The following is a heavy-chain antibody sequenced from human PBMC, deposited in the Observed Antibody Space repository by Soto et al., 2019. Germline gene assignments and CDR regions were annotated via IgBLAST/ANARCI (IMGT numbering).Heavy chain of an antibody. CDR2: ISGSGSSK. D-gene: IGHD5-12*01. CDR3: AKGHGGGTSTITSVFDS. Sequence: EAQLLESGGGLAQPGGSLRLSCAASGITFSGYALNWVRQAPGTGLEWVSGISGSGSSKHYADSVRGRFTISRDNSKNTMSMQMNSLRADDTAVYDCAKGHGGGTSTITSVFDSWGRGTQVTVSS. V-gene: IGHV3-23*01. J-gene: IGHJ4*02. CDR1: GITFSGYA.